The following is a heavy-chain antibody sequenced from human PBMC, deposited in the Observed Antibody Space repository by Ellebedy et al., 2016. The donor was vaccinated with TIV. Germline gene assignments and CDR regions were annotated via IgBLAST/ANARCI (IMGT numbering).Heavy chain of an antibody. D-gene: IGHD2-15*01. J-gene: IGHJ4*02. CDR3: AKYSVSSCSGGTCYSFDY. CDR1: GFTFSSYA. V-gene: IGHV3-23*01. CDR2: ITGSGGST. Sequence: GESLKISCAASGFTFSSYAMTWVRQAPGKGLEWVSSITGSGGSTYYADSVKGRFTISRDNSKNTLYLQMNSLRAEDTALYSCAKYSVSSCSGGTCYSFDYWGQGNVVTVSS.